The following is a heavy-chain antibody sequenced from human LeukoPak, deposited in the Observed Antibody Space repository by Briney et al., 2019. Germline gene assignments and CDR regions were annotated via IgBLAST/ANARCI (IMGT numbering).Heavy chain of an antibody. J-gene: IGHJ6*03. CDR1: DGSISSYY. D-gene: IGHD5-18*01. CDR3: ARSGRGYTYGTYYYYMDV. Sequence: SETLSLTCTVSDGSISSYYWSWIRQPAGKGLEWIGRIYTSGSTKYNPPLKSRVTMSVETSKSQFSLKMTSVTAADTAVYFCARSGRGYTYGTYYYYMDVWGKGTTVTVSS. CDR2: IYTSGST. V-gene: IGHV4-4*07.